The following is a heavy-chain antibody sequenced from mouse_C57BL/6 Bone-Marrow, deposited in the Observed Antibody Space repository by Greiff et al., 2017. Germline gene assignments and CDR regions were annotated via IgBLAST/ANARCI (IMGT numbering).Heavy chain of an antibody. CDR3: TTWGVMDY. CDR1: GFTIKDDY. V-gene: IGHV14-4*01. Sequence: VQLQQSGAELVRPGASVKLSCTASGFTIKDDYMHWVKQRPEQGLEWIGWIDPENGDTESASKFQGKATITADTSSNTAYLQLSSLTSEYTAVYYYTTWGVMDYWGQGTSVTVSS. J-gene: IGHJ4*01. CDR2: IDPENGDT.